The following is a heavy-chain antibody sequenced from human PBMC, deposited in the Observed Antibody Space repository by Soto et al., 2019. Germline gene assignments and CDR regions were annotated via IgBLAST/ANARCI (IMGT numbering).Heavy chain of an antibody. J-gene: IGHJ4*02. CDR3: AKDHFSPISLRFRLAY. Sequence: QVQLVESGGGVVQPGRSLRLSCAASGFTFSSYGMHWVRQAPGKGLEWVAVISYDGSNKYYADSVKGRFTISRDNSKKTMYLQMNSLRSEDTAVYYCAKDHFSPISLRFRLAYWGQGTLVTVSS. D-gene: IGHD3-16*01. CDR1: GFTFSSYG. CDR2: ISYDGSNK. V-gene: IGHV3-30*18.